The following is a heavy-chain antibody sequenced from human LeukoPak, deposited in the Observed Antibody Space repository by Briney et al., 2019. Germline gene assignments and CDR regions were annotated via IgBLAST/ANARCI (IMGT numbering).Heavy chain of an antibody. CDR3: AKSGYNHFDY. CDR1: GFTFSSSA. Sequence: GGSLRLSCAASGFTFSSSAMSWVRQAPGKGLEWVSSISGSGSGGSTYYADSVKGRFTISRDNSKNTLYLQMNSLRVEDTAVYYCAKSGYNHFDYWGQGTLVTV. V-gene: IGHV3-23*01. CDR2: ISGSGSGGST. J-gene: IGHJ4*02. D-gene: IGHD5-24*01.